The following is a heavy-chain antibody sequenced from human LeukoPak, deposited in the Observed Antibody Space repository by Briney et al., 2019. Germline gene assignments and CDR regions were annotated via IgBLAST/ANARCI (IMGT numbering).Heavy chain of an antibody. V-gene: IGHV3-21*01. CDR3: ARVWGSTGDLNY. J-gene: IGHJ4*02. CDR1: GFTFSSYS. CDR2: ISSSSSYI. D-gene: IGHD7-27*01. Sequence: GGSLRLSCAASGFTFSSYSMNWVRQAPGKGLEWVSSISSSSSYIYYADSVKGRFTISRDNAKNSLYLQMNSLRAEDTAVYYCARVWGSTGDLNYWGQGTLVTVSS.